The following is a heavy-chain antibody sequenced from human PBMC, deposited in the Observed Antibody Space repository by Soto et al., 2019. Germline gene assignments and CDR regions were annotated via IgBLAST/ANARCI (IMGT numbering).Heavy chain of an antibody. CDR2: IKQDGSEK. Sequence: GSLRLSCAASGFTFISYWISFVRHSPLKWREWVANIKQDGSEKYYVDSVKGRFTISRDNAKNSLYLQMNSLRAEDTAVYYCARDGEGYCSGGSCYSRTPDYYYYGMDVWGQGTTVTVSS. D-gene: IGHD2-15*01. CDR3: ARDGEGYCSGGSCYSRTPDYYYYGMDV. J-gene: IGHJ6*02. CDR1: GFTFISYW. V-gene: IGHV3-7*03.